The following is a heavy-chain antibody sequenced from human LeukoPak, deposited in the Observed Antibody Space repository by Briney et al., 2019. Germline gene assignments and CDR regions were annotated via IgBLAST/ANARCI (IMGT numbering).Heavy chain of an antibody. D-gene: IGHD6-13*01. CDR3: AREGGSSWYYFDY. Sequence: SETLSLTCTVSGGSISSYYWSWIRQPPGKGLEWIGYIYYSGSTNYNPSLKSRVTISVDTSMNQFSLKLSSVTAADTAVYYCAREGGSSWYYFDYWGQGTLATVSS. V-gene: IGHV4-59*01. J-gene: IGHJ4*02. CDR2: IYYSGST. CDR1: GGSISSYY.